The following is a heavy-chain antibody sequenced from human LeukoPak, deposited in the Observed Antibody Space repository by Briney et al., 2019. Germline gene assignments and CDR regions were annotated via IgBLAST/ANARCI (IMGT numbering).Heavy chain of an antibody. J-gene: IGHJ5*02. V-gene: IGHV1-2*02. CDR2: INPNSGGT. Sequence: GASVKVSCKASGYTFTGYYMHWVRQAPGQGLERMGWINPNSGGTNYAQKFQGRVTMTRDTSISTAYMELSRLRSDDTAVYYCARGSKATYYYDSSGSRNWFDPWGQGTLVTVSS. CDR1: GYTFTGYY. CDR3: ARGSKATYYYDSSGSRNWFDP. D-gene: IGHD3-22*01.